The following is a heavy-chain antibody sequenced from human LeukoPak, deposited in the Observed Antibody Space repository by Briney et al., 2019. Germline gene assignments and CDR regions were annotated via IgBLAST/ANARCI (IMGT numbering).Heavy chain of an antibody. CDR1: GYSISSGYY. J-gene: IGHJ6*03. V-gene: IGHV4-4*07. D-gene: IGHD3-22*01. CDR3: AREDSSGYFYYYYYYMDV. CDR2: IYTSGST. Sequence: PSETLSLTCAVSGYSISSGYYWSWIRPPAGKGLEWIGLIYTSGSTNYNPSLKSRVTMSVDTSKNQFSLKLSSVTAADTAVYYCAREDSSGYFYYYYYYMDVWGKGTTVTVSS.